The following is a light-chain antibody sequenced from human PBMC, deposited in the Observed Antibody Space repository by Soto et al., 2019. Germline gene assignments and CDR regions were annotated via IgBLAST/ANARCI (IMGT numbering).Light chain of an antibody. CDR1: SSNIGAGYD. J-gene: IGLJ3*02. CDR2: GNS. V-gene: IGLV1-40*01. Sequence: QLVLTQPPSVSGDPGQRVTISCTGSSSNIGAGYDVHWYQQLPGTAPKLLIYGNSNRPSGVPDRFSGSKSGTSASLAITGLQAEDEADYYCQSYDSSLSGWVFGGGTQLTVL. CDR3: QSYDSSLSGWV.